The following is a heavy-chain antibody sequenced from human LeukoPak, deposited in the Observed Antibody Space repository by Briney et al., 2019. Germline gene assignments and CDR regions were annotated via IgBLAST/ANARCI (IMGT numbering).Heavy chain of an antibody. V-gene: IGHV3-20*04. CDR1: GFTFDEYG. D-gene: IGHD3-10*01. CDR3: ARERFGSDYYLDV. Sequence: PGGSLRPSCAASGFTFDEYGMSWVRQAPGKGLEWVSGINWSGGTTVYAESVKGRFTVSRDNAKNSLYLQVNSLRVDDTALYYCARERFGSDYYLDVWGKGTTVTVSS. CDR2: INWSGGTT. J-gene: IGHJ6*03.